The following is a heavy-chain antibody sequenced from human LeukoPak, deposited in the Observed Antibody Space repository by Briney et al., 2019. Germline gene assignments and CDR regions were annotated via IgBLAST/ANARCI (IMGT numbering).Heavy chain of an antibody. V-gene: IGHV1-69*04. J-gene: IGHJ4*02. CDR3: ATVWFGELEYFDY. D-gene: IGHD3-10*01. CDR1: GGTFSSYA. Sequence: ASVKVSCKASGGTFSSYAISWVRQPPGQGLEWMGRIIPILGIANYAQKFQGRVTITADKSTSTAYIELSSLRSEDTAVYYCATVWFGELEYFDYWGQGTLVTVSS. CDR2: IIPILGIA.